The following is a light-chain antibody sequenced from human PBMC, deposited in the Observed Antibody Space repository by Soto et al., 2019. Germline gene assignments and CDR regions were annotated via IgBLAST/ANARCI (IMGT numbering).Light chain of an antibody. Sequence: DIQMTQSPSSVSASVGARVTITCRASQGISRWLAWYQQKPGKAPNLLIYAASSLQSGVPSRFSGSGSGTDFTLTISSLQPEDFATYYCQQANSFPITFGQGTRLEIK. CDR3: QQANSFPIT. CDR2: AAS. CDR1: QGISRW. V-gene: IGKV1-12*01. J-gene: IGKJ5*01.